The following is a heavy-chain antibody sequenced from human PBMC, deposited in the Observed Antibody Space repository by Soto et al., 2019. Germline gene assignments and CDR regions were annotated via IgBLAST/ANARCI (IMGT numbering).Heavy chain of an antibody. V-gene: IGHV4-59*01. D-gene: IGHD5-12*01. CDR3: ARGYEFFDY. J-gene: IGHJ4*02. CDR2: VYSSGTT. Sequence: SETLSLTCTVSGDSIDGYYWTWIRQPPGKGLEWIGYVYSSGTTYYNPSLTSRVTISVDTSKNQFSLKLSSVSAADTAVYYCARGYEFFDYWGQGTLVTVSS. CDR1: GDSIDGYY.